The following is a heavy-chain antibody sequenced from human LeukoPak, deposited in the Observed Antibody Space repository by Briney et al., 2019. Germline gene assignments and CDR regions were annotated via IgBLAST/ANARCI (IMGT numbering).Heavy chain of an antibody. CDR3: AKEGGYLNYYYYDGMDV. Sequence: GGSLRLSCAASGFTFSSYGTHWVRQAPGQGLEGVAVIWYVGSNKSYADSVKSRFTISRDNSKIALYLQMNSLRAEDTAVYYCAKEGGYLNYYYYDGMDVWGQGTTVTVSS. D-gene: IGHD1-26*01. CDR2: IWYVGSNK. V-gene: IGHV3-30*02. CDR1: GFTFSSYG. J-gene: IGHJ6*02.